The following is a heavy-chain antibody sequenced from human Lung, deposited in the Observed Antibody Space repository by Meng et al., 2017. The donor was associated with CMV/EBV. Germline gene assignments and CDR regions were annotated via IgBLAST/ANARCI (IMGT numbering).Heavy chain of an antibody. CDR2: INPSDNTT. CDR1: GYTLTNYY. CDR3: ARDLGYSSSWYFQYYFDC. V-gene: IGHV1-46*01. D-gene: IGHD6-13*01. J-gene: IGHJ4*01. Sequence: SVKVSXKASGYTLTNYYIHWVRQAPGQGLEWMGIINPSDNTTIYAQKFQGRVTMTRDTSTSTVYMELSSLRSDDTALYYCARDLGYSSSWYFQYYFDCWGHGTLVTVSS.